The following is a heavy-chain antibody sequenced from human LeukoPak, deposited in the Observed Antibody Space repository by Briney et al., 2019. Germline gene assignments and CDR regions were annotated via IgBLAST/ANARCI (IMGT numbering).Heavy chain of an antibody. CDR2: IYYSGST. J-gene: IGHJ4*02. CDR1: GGSMSSYY. V-gene: IGHV4-59*01. D-gene: IGHD3-10*01. CDR3: ARAPAGWFGDPDLYFDY. Sequence: PSETLSLTCNVSGGSMSSYYWSWIRQPPGKGLEWIGYIYYSGSTNHNPSLKRRVTISVDTSKNQFSLKLSSVTAADTAVYYCARAPAGWFGDPDLYFDYWGQGTLVTVSS.